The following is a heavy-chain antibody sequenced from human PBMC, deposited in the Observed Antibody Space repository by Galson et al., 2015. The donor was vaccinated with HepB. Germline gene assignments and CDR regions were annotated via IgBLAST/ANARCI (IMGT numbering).Heavy chain of an antibody. CDR3: ARDVDAVGATTSLDY. CDR2: INTNTGNP. Sequence: SCKASGYTFTSYAMTWVRQAPGQGLEWMGWINTNTGNPTYAQGFTGRFVFSLDTSVSTAYLQISSLKAEDTAVYYCARDVDAVGATTSLDYWGQGTLVTVSS. CDR1: GYTFTSYA. V-gene: IGHV7-4-1*02. J-gene: IGHJ4*02. D-gene: IGHD1-26*01.